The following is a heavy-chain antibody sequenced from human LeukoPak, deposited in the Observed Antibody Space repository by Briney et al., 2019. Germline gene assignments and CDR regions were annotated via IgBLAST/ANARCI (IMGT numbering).Heavy chain of an antibody. J-gene: IGHJ5*02. D-gene: IGHD5-18*01. CDR2: IYPGDSRT. V-gene: IGHV5-51*01. CDR1: GYSFTSYW. Sequence: GESLKIFCKGFGYSFTSYWIGWVRQTPGKGLEWMGVIYPGDSRTRYNPSFEGQVTISVDKSINTAYLQWSSLKASDTAMYYCACREFYSPWPGPWGQGTLVTVSS. CDR3: ACREFYSPWPGP.